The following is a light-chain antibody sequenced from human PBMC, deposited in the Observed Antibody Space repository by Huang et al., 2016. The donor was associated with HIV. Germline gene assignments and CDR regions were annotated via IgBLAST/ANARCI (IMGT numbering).Light chain of an antibody. CDR2: ATS. CDR1: HDISSW. CDR3: QQANMYRRS. Sequence: IQRTQSPSSLSASEGDTVRITCRASHDISSWLAWYQQKPHEAPTLLIHATSMLQSRVRSRFSGGGAGTVFFRTINSLRPDDFASYYCQQANMYRRSFGQGTRLDIK. V-gene: IGKV1-12*01. J-gene: IGKJ5*01.